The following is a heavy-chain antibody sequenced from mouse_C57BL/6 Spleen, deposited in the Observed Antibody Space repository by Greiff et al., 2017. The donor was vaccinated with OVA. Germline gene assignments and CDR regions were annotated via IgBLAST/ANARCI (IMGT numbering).Heavy chain of an antibody. CDR3: ARKITAAFDY. Sequence: QVQLKQPGAELVKPGASVKMSCKASGYTFTSYWITWVKQRPGQGLEWIGDIYPGSGSTNYNEKFKSKATLTVDTSASTAYMQLSSLTSEDSAVYYCARKITAAFDYWGQGTTLTVSS. D-gene: IGHD1-2*01. J-gene: IGHJ2*01. CDR1: GYTFTSYW. CDR2: IYPGSGST. V-gene: IGHV1-55*01.